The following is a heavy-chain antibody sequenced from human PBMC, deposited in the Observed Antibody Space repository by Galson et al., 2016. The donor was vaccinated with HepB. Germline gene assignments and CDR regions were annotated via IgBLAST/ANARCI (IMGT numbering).Heavy chain of an antibody. V-gene: IGHV3-15*01. J-gene: IGHJ4*02. CDR2: IKSVYDGGTT. CDR1: GFSFPYAW. CDR3: ATDPGDN. Sequence: SLRLSCAASGFSFPYAWMSWFRQAPGKGLEWVGRIKSVYDGGTTEYGTPVRGRFSVSRDDSKSTLYLQMNSLKTEDTGVYYCATDPGDNWGQGILVIVSA.